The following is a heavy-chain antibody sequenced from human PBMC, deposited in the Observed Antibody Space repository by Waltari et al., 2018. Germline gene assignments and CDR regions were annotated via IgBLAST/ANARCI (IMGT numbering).Heavy chain of an antibody. J-gene: IGHJ3*02. CDR3: ARERSLTVDAFDI. CDR1: GYTFTDYY. V-gene: IGHV1-2*02. CDR2: IHTNSGAT. D-gene: IGHD3-16*01. Sequence: QLQLVQSGAEVKKSGASMKVSCKASGYTFTDYYLHWVRQAPGQGLEWMGGIHTNSGATNYAQKFQGRVTMTRDTSISTAYMELSSLTSDDTAVYFCARERSLTVDAFDIWGQGTMVTVSS.